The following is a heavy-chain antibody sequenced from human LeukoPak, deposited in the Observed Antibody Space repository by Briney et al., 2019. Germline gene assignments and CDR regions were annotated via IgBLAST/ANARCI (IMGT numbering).Heavy chain of an antibody. CDR2: IKQDGTEK. D-gene: IGHD6-19*01. CDR3: ARVASGWYMIDY. CDR1: GFTFSSYW. Sequence: QAGGSLRLSCAASGFTFSSYWMNWVRQAPGKGLEWVANIKQDGTEKFYVDSVKGRFTISRDNAKNSLHLQMNSLRAEDTAVYYCARVASGWYMIDYWGQGTLVTVSS. J-gene: IGHJ4*02. V-gene: IGHV3-7*01.